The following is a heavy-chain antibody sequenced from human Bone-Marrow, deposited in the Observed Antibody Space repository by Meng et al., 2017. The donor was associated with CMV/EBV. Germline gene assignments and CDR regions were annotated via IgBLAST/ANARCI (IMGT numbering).Heavy chain of an antibody. V-gene: IGHV3-23*01. CDR2: ISGSGGST. D-gene: IGHD2-2*01. J-gene: IGHJ5*02. CDR1: GFTFSNAW. Sequence: GGSLRLSCAASGFTFSNAWMSWVRQAPGKGLEWVSAISGSGGSTYYADSVKGRFTISRDNSKNTLYLQMNSLRAEDTAVYYCAKPPYGSSTSCGNWFDPWGQGTLVTVSS. CDR3: AKPPYGSSTSCGNWFDP.